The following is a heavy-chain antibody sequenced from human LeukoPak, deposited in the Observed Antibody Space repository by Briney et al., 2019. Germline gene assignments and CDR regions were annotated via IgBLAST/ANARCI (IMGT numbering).Heavy chain of an antibody. CDR3: ASNLASSFHI. V-gene: IGHV3-21*01. D-gene: IGHD3-10*01. J-gene: IGHJ3*02. Sequence: GGSLRLSCAASGFSFSNYNMNWVRQTPGKGLEWVSSITRDSIYTFYADSVKGRFTISRDNAKNSLSLQMNSLRAEDTAVYYCASNLASSFHIWGQGKMVIVSS. CDR2: ITRDSIYT. CDR1: GFSFSNYN.